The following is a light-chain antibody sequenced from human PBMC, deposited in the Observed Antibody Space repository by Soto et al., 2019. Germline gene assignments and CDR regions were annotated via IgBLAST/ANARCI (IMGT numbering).Light chain of an antibody. CDR3: QQYGSSPIT. J-gene: IGKJ5*01. Sequence: IVMTQSPATLSVYPGERATLSCRASQSVSSNLAWYQQKPGQAPRLLIYGASTRATGIPARFSGSGSGTEFTLIISSLQSEDFAVYYCQQYGSSPITFGQRTRLEIK. CDR2: GAS. CDR1: QSVSSN. V-gene: IGKV3-15*01.